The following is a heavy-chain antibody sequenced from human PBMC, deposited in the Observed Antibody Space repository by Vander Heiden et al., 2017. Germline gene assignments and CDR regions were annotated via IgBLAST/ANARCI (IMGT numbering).Heavy chain of an antibody. CDR3: ASLKGWSGEGVADY. Sequence: EVQLVVSGGDWIQPGGSLRLPCEASGFTVSSKYMYWVRQAPGKGLELVSVIYRGGGTYYPDSVKGRFTVSRDNSKNTLYLQMNSLRAEDTAVYYCASLKGWSGEGVADYWGQGALVTVSS. CDR2: IYRGGGT. V-gene: IGHV3-53*01. J-gene: IGHJ4*02. D-gene: IGHD3-10*01. CDR1: GFTVSSKY.